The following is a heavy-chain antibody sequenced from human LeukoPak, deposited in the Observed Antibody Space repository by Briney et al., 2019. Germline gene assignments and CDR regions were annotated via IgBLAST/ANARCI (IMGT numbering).Heavy chain of an antibody. Sequence: GGSLRLSCAASGFTFSSYSMNWVRQAPGKGLEWVSSISSSSSYIYYADSVKGRFTLSRDHAKNSLYLQMNSLRAEDTAVYYCARASSGNYYYYSYMDVWGKGTTVTVSS. D-gene: IGHD6-19*01. J-gene: IGHJ6*03. CDR1: GFTFSSYS. CDR2: ISSSSSYI. CDR3: ARASSGNYYYYSYMDV. V-gene: IGHV3-21*01.